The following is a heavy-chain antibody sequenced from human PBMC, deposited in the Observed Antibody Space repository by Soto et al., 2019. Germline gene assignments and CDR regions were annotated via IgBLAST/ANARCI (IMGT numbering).Heavy chain of an antibody. CDR1: CYTFTSYG. D-gene: IGHD3-3*01. J-gene: IGHJ6*02. Sequence: ASVKVSCKDSCYTFTSYGISLVRHAPGQWLECMGWISAYNGNTNYAQKLQGRVTMTTDTSTSTAYMELRSLRSDDTAVYYCASGEYYDFWSGYWGYYGMDVWGQGTTVTVSS. V-gene: IGHV1-18*01. CDR2: ISAYNGNT. CDR3: ASGEYYDFWSGYWGYYGMDV.